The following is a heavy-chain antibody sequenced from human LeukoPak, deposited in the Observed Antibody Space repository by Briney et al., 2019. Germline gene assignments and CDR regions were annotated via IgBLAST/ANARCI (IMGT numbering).Heavy chain of an antibody. Sequence: ASVKVSCKASGYTFTGYYMHWVRQAPGQGLEWMGWINPNSGGTSYAQKFQGRVTMTRDTSISTAYMELSRLRSDDTAVYYCARDHCSGGSCYWPFDPWGQGTLVTVSS. D-gene: IGHD2-15*01. J-gene: IGHJ5*02. CDR1: GYTFTGYY. CDR2: INPNSGGT. V-gene: IGHV1-2*02. CDR3: ARDHCSGGSCYWPFDP.